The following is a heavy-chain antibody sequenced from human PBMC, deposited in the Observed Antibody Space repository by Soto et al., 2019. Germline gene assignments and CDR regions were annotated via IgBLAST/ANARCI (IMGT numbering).Heavy chain of an antibody. CDR3: ARGKGMEENYYYYGMDV. D-gene: IGHD1-1*01. J-gene: IGHJ6*02. CDR2: INGGNGNT. V-gene: IGHV1-3*01. CDR1: GYSFSTHS. Sequence: ASVKVSCKASGYSFSTHSMHWVRQAPGQGLEWMGWINGGNGNTKYSQKFRDRVTITRDASASTGYMELSSLRSEDTAVYYCARGKGMEENYYYYGMDVWGHGTTVTVSS.